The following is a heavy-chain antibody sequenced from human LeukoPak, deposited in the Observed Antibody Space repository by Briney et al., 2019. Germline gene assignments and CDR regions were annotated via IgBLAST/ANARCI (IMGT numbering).Heavy chain of an antibody. CDR3: ARAGVRMNAVAGGAVWSDY. CDR2: IYYSGST. J-gene: IGHJ4*02. V-gene: IGHV4-59*01. CDR1: GGSISSYY. Sequence: SETLSLTCTVSGGSISSYYWSWIRQPPGKGLEWIGYIYYSGSTNYNPSLKSRATISVDTSKNQFSLKLSSVTAADTAVYYCARAGVRMNAVAGGAVWSDYWGQGTLVTVSS. D-gene: IGHD6-19*01.